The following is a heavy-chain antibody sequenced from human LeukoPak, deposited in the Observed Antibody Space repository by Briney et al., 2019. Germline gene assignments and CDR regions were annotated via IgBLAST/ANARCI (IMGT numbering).Heavy chain of an antibody. D-gene: IGHD2-8*02. Sequence: GGSLRLSCAASGFTFSYYYISWIRQAPGQRLEWVSGLSRGGGTTNYADSVKGRFTISRDKSKNMVFLQMNSLRPEDTSVYYCAKEQRIRHCSERVCMEGYYFYYRGQGSLVTVSS. J-gene: IGHJ4*02. CDR1: GFTFSYYY. CDR2: LSRGGGTT. CDR3: AKEQRIRHCSERVCMEGYYFYY. V-gene: IGHV3-23*01.